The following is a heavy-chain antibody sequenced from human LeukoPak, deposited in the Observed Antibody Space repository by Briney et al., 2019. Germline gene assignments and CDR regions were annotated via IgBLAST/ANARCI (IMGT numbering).Heavy chain of an antibody. CDR3: ARDEGRDGYNNDY. Sequence: SVKVSCKASGGTFSSYAISWVRQAPGQGLEWMGRIIPILGIANYARKFQGRVTITADKSTSTAYMELSSLRSEDTAVYYCARDEGRDGYNNDYWGQGTLVTVSS. V-gene: IGHV1-69*04. J-gene: IGHJ4*02. CDR2: IIPILGIA. CDR1: GGTFSSYA. D-gene: IGHD5-24*01.